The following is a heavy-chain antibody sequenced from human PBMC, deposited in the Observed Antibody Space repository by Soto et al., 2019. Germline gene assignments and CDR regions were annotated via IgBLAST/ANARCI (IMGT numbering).Heavy chain of an antibody. CDR3: ANYLPTYPIMNTFGGVIGHFDY. D-gene: IGHD3-16*01. CDR1: GFSFGSYA. V-gene: IGHV3-23*01. J-gene: IGHJ4*02. Sequence: PGGSLRLSCAASGFSFGSYAMSWVRQAPGKGLEWVSAISGSGATTYYADSVKGRFTISRDNSKNMLHLQMNSLRADDTAVYYCANYLPTYPIMNTFGGVIGHFDYWGQGTLVTVSS. CDR2: ISGSGATT.